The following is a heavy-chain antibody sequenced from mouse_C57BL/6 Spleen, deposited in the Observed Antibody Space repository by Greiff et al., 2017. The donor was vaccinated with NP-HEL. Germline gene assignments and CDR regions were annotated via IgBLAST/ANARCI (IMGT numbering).Heavy chain of an antibody. V-gene: IGHV1-69*01. J-gene: IGHJ3*01. CDR1: GYTFTSYW. D-gene: IGHD2-4*01. CDR2: IDPSDSYT. CDR3: ARSGDYDPWFAY. Sequence: QVQLQQPGAELVKPGASVKLSCKASGYTFTSYWMHWVKQRPGQGLEWIGEIDPSDSYTNYNQKFKGKSTLTVDKSSSTAYMQLSSLTSEDSAVYYCARSGDYDPWFAYWGQGTLVTVSA.